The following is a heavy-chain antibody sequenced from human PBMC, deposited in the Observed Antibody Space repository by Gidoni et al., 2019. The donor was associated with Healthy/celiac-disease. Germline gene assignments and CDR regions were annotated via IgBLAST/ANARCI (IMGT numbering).Heavy chain of an antibody. Sequence: EVQLVESGGGLVQPGGSLRLSCAASGFTFSSYEMNWVRQAPGKGLEWVSYISSSGSTIYYADSVKGRFTISRDNAKNSLYLQMNSLRAEDTAVYYCARGDTIFGVVITIYYGMDVWGQGTTVTVSS. CDR2: ISSSGSTI. CDR3: ARGDTIFGVVITIYYGMDV. D-gene: IGHD3-3*01. J-gene: IGHJ6*02. CDR1: GFTFSSYE. V-gene: IGHV3-48*03.